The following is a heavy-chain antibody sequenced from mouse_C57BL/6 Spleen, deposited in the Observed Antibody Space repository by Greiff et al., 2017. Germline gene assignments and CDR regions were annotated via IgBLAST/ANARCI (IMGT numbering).Heavy chain of an antibody. Sequence: EVKLQESGGGLVKPGGSLKLSCAASGFTFSSYAMSWVRQTPEKRLEWVATISDGGSYTYYPDNVKGRFTISRDNDKNNLYLQMSHLQSEDTAMYYCARDGLLRRGAMDYWGQGTSVTVSS. D-gene: IGHD1-1*01. CDR2: ISDGGSYT. J-gene: IGHJ4*01. CDR1: GFTFSSYA. V-gene: IGHV5-4*01. CDR3: ARDGLLRRGAMDY.